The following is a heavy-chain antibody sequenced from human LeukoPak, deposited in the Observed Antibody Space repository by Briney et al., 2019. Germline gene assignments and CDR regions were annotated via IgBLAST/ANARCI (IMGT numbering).Heavy chain of an antibody. CDR3: ARVPLGYGMDV. CDR1: GFTFSDSY. Sequence: GGSLRLSCAASGFTFSDSYMSWIRQAPGKGLEWVSPISSSSSYIYYADSVKGRFTISRDNAKNSLYLQMNSLRAEDTAVYYCARVPLGYGMDVWGQGTTVTVSS. V-gene: IGHV3-11*06. J-gene: IGHJ6*02. CDR2: ISSSSSYI.